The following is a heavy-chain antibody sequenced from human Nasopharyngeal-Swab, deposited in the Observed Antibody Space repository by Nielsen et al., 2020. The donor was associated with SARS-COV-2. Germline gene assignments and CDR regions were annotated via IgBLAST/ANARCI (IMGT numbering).Heavy chain of an antibody. D-gene: IGHD1-26*01. CDR3: ARSMSGATVFDY. CDR2: INHSGST. J-gene: IGHJ4*02. CDR1: GGSISSSGQY. Sequence: SETLSLTCSVSGGSISSSGQYWGWIRQPPGKGLEWIGEINHSGSTNYNPSLKSRVTISVDTSKNQFSLKLSSVPAADTAVYYCARSMSGATVFDYWGQGTLVTVSS. V-gene: IGHV4-39*07.